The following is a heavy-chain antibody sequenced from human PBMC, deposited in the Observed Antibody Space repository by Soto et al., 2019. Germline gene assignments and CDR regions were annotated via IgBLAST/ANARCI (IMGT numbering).Heavy chain of an antibody. CDR2: ISGSGGST. Sequence: SLRLSCAASGFTFSSYAMSWVRQAPGKGLEWVSAISGSGGSTYYADSVKGRFTISRDNSKNTLYLQMNSLRAEDTAVYYCAKRRTYYDFWSGSDPWGQAPLVTVSS. CDR1: GFTFSSYA. J-gene: IGHJ5*02. V-gene: IGHV3-23*01. CDR3: AKRRTYYDFWSGSDP. D-gene: IGHD3-3*01.